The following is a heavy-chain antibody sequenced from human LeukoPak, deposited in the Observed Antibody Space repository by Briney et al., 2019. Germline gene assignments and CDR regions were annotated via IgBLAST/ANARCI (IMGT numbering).Heavy chain of an antibody. D-gene: IGHD6-6*01. Sequence: ASVKVSCKASGYTFTSYYMHWVRQAPGQGLEWMGIINPSGGSTSYAQKFQGRVTMTRDMSTSTVYMELSSLRSEDTVVYYCARAVEYSTSGFNYYYYYYMDVWGKGTTVTVSS. V-gene: IGHV1-46*01. CDR2: INPSGGST. CDR1: GYTFTSYY. CDR3: ARAVEYSTSGFNYYYYYYMDV. J-gene: IGHJ6*03.